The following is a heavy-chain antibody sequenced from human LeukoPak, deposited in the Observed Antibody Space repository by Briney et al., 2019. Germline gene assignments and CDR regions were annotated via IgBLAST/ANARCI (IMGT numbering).Heavy chain of an antibody. D-gene: IGHD3-9*01. J-gene: IGHJ4*02. CDR3: AREYCDCIIRYNTIEC. V-gene: IGHV3-64*01. Sequence: SGGSLRLSCAASGFTFSIYAMHWVRQAPGKGLEYVSAITSNGGSAYYANSVTGRFTISRDNYKNTLYLQMGSLRAKDMAVYYCAREYCDCIIRYNTIECWGQGTLGTVS. CDR2: ITSNGGSA. CDR1: GFTFSIYA.